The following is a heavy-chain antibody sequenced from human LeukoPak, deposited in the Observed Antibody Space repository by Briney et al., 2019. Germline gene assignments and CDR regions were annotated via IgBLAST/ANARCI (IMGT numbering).Heavy chain of an antibody. V-gene: IGHV3-48*04. Sequence: GGSLRLSCAASGFTFSSYGMHWVRQAPGKGLEWVSYISSSGSTIYYADSVKGRFTISRDNAKNSLYLQMNSLRAEDTAVYYCARVTLLRRAFDIWGQGTMVTVSS. J-gene: IGHJ3*02. CDR1: GFTFSSYG. CDR2: ISSSGSTI. CDR3: ARVTLLRRAFDI. D-gene: IGHD4-17*01.